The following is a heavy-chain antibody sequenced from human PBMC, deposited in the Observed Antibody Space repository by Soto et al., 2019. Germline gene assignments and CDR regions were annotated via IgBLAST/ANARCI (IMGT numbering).Heavy chain of an antibody. V-gene: IGHV4-31*03. Sequence: QVQLQESGPGLVRPSQTLSLTCTISGGSISSGGYYWSWIRQHPGKGLEWIGYIYYSGSTYYNPSLKSRVTISVDTSKNQFSLKLSSVTAADTAVYYCARGGGHGDYRGGCWFDPWGQGTLVTVSS. CDR3: ARGGGHGDYRGGCWFDP. CDR1: GGSISSGGYY. CDR2: IYYSGST. J-gene: IGHJ5*02. D-gene: IGHD4-17*01.